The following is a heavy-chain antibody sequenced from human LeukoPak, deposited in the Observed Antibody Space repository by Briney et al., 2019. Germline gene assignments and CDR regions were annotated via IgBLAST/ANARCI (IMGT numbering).Heavy chain of an antibody. CDR2: MNPNSGNT. V-gene: IGHV1-8*01. CDR1: GYTFTSYD. D-gene: IGHD3-10*01. J-gene: IGHJ6*04. CDR3: ARVSGVTMVRGVIHYYYGMDV. Sequence: ASVKVSCKASGYTFTSYDINWVRQATGQGLEWMGWMNPNSGNTGYAQKFQGRVTMTRNTSISTAYMELSSLRSEDTAVYYCARVSGVTMVRGVIHYYYGMDVWGKGTTVTVSS.